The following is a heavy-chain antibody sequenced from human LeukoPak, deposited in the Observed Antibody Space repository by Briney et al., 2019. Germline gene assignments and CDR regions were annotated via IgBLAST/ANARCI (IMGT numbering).Heavy chain of an antibody. D-gene: IGHD2-15*01. CDR3: ARDPTYCSGGSCYSFDY. V-gene: IGHV3-30*19. CDR2: ISYDGSNK. J-gene: IGHJ4*02. CDR1: GFTFSSYG. Sequence: PGRSLRLSCAASGFTFSSYGMHWVRQAPGKGLEWVAVISYDGSNKYYADSVKGRFTISRDNSKNTLYLQMNSLRAEDTAVYYCARDPTYCSGGSCYSFDYWGQGTLVTVSS.